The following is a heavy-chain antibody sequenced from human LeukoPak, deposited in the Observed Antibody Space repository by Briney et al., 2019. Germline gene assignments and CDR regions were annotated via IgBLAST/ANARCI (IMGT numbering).Heavy chain of an antibody. D-gene: IGHD3-22*01. J-gene: IGHJ4*02. CDR3: ARALNYYDIDY. CDR1: GFTFNSYN. V-gene: IGHV3-21*01. Sequence: GGSLRLSCAASGFTFNSYNMNWVRQAPGKGLEWVSSISSSSSYIYYADSLKGRFTISRDSAKNSLYLQMNSLRAEDTAVYYCARALNYYDIDYWGQGTLVTVSS. CDR2: ISSSSSYI.